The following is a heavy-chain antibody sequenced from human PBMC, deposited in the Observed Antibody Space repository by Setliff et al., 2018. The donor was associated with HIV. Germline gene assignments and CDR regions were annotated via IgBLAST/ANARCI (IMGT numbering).Heavy chain of an antibody. V-gene: IGHV4-38-2*02. J-gene: IGHJ4*02. Sequence: SETLSLTCTVSGHSITSDYQWGWIRQPPGKGLEWSGEVNHSGSTNYNPSLKSRVTISVDTSKNQFSLKLSSVTAADTAVYYCARGRRITMIRVIIPFTYWGQGTLVTVS. CDR3: ARGRRITMIRVIIPFTY. CDR1: GHSITSDYQ. D-gene: IGHD3-10*01. CDR2: VNHSGST.